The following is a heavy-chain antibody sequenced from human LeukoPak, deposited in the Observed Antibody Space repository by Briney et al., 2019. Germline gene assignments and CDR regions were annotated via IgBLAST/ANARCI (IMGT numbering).Heavy chain of an antibody. Sequence: AGGSLRLSCAASGFTFSIYEMNWVRQAPGKGLEWVSYISSSGSTIYYADSVKGRFTISRDNAKNSLYLQMNSLRAEDTAVYYCAELGITMIGGVWGKGTTVTISS. CDR1: GFTFSIYE. J-gene: IGHJ6*04. CDR3: AELGITMIGGV. V-gene: IGHV3-48*03. CDR2: ISSSGSTI. D-gene: IGHD3-10*02.